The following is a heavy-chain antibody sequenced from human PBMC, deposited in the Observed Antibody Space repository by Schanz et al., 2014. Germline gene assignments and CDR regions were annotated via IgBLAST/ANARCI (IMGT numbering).Heavy chain of an antibody. J-gene: IGHJ6*02. CDR3: ARGASRDYFAMDV. CDR2: IYSDGRT. V-gene: IGHV3-NL1*01. Sequence: QVQLVESGGGVVRPGRSLRLSCAASGFTFNNYGMHWVRQAPGKGLEWVSVIYSDGRTYYGDSVKGRFTISRDNSKNTLYLQMNNLRAEDTAVYYCARGASRDYFAMDVWGQGTTVTVSS. CDR1: GFTFNNYG.